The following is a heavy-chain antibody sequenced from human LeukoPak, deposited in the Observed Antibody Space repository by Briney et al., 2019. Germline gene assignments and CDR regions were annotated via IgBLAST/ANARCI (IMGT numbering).Heavy chain of an antibody. CDR1: GFTFSSYA. D-gene: IGHD6-19*01. CDR2: ISGSGGST. J-gene: IGHJ4*02. V-gene: IGHV3-23*01. CDR3: AKHSSGWSYFDY. Sequence: GGSLRLSCAASGFTFSSYAMSWVRQAPGKGLEWVSGISGSGGSTYYADSVKGRFTISRDNFKNTLYLQMNSLRAEDTAVYYCAKHSSGWSYFDYWGQGTLVTVSS.